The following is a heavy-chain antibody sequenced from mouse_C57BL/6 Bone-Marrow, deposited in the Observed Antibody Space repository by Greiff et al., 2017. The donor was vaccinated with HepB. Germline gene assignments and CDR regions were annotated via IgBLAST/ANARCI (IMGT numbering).Heavy chain of an antibody. CDR3: KGHGSSYGWFAY. J-gene: IGHJ3*01. V-gene: IGHV6-3*01. D-gene: IGHD1-1*01. Sequence: EVKLQESGGGLVQPGGSMKLSCVASGFTFSNYWMNWVRQSPEKGLEWVAQIRLKSDNYATHYAESVKGRFTISRDDSKSSVYLQMNNLRAEDTGIYYCKGHGSSYGWFAYWGQGTLVTVSA. CDR1: GFTFSNYW. CDR2: IRLKSDNYAT.